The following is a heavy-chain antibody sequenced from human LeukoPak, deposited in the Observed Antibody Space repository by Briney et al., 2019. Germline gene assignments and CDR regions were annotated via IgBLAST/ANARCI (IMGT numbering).Heavy chain of an antibody. V-gene: IGHV4-38-2*02. CDR1: GYSISIAYS. J-gene: IGHJ4*02. Sequence: SETLSLTCTVFGYSISIAYSWGCIRQPPGKGLEWIGSIYHNGNTYYNSSFKSRVTISVDTSENQFSLKLSSVTAVDTAVYYCASYKTYYDSSGNPFDYWGQGTLVTVST. CDR3: ASYKTYYDSSGNPFDY. CDR2: IYHNGNT. D-gene: IGHD3-22*01.